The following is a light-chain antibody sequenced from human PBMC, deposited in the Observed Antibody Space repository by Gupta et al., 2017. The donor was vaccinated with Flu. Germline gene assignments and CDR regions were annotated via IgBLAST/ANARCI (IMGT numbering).Light chain of an antibody. CDR2: MAS. V-gene: IGKV1-5*03. J-gene: IGKJ1*01. CDR1: QNIGSH. Sequence: FSSTLSASIGDRVTSNCRDSQNIGSHLEWYQQKPGEAPKLLIYMASMGERGATSRFSGSGQGKEFALSISRRQNDDLGSYYGQQDHILWTFGQGTKVEIK. CDR3: QQDHILWT.